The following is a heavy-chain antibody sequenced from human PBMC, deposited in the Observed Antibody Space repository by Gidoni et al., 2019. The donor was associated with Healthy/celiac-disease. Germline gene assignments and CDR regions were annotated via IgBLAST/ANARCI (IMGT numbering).Heavy chain of an antibody. V-gene: IGHV3-23*01. CDR1: GFTFSSYA. D-gene: IGHD3-10*01. Sequence: EVQLLESGGGLVQPGGSLRLSCAASGFTFSSYAMRWVRQAPGKGLEWVSAISGSGGSTYYADSVKGRFTISRDNSKNTLYLKMNSLRAEDTAVYYCAKDPPFFGPNYYYYMDVWGKGTTVTVSS. CDR2: ISGSGGST. CDR3: AKDPPFFGPNYYYYMDV. J-gene: IGHJ6*03.